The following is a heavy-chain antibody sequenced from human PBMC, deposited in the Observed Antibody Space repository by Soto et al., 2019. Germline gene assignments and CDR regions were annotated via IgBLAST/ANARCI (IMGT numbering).Heavy chain of an antibody. D-gene: IGHD2-2*01. Sequence: EVQLLESGGGRIQPGGSLRLSCVASGFTFSSYAMNWVRQVPGKGLQWVSGISGSGSSTDYSDSLRRRFTISRDNSRKTLYLQMSSLRVEDTALYYCAKGDRNQPAVVDYWGQGTLVTVSS. CDR1: GFTFSSYA. V-gene: IGHV3-23*01. CDR2: ISGSGSST. J-gene: IGHJ4*02. CDR3: AKGDRNQPAVVDY.